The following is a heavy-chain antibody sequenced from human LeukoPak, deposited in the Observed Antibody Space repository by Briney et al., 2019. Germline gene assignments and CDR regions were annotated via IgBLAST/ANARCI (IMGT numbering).Heavy chain of an antibody. J-gene: IGHJ5*02. D-gene: IGHD6-13*01. Sequence: PSETLSLTCTVSGYSISSGYYWGWIRQPPGKGLEWIGSIYYSGSTYYNPSLKSRVTISVDTSKNQFSLKLSSVTAADTAVYYCARGGIAPYYSWGQGTLVTVSS. CDR2: IYYSGST. V-gene: IGHV4-38-2*02. CDR3: ARGGIAPYYS. CDR1: GYSISSGYY.